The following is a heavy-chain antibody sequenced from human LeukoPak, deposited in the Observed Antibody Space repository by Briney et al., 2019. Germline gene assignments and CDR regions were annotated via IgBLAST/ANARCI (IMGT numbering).Heavy chain of an antibody. Sequence: SETLSLTCTVSGGSISSGDYYWSWIRQPPGKGREWIGYIYYSESTYYNPYLKSRVHISVDTSKNQFSLKLSSVTAADTAVYYCARDLVDNYGSGSYYNPPAYYYYGMDVWGKGTTVTVS. CDR2: IYYSEST. CDR3: ARDLVDNYGSGSYYNPPAYYYYGMDV. D-gene: IGHD3-10*01. J-gene: IGHJ6*04. V-gene: IGHV4-30-4*01. CDR1: GGSISSGDYY.